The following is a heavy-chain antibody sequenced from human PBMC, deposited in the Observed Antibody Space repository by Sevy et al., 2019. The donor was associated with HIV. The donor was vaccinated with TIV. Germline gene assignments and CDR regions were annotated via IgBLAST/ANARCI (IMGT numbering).Heavy chain of an antibody. J-gene: IGHJ4*02. Sequence: GGSLRLSCAASGFTFSNAWMNWVRQAPGKGLEWVGRIKSKTDGGTTDYAAPVKGRFTISREDAKNKLYLQMNSLKTEDTAVYYCTTDGGGYNYGYSFDYWGQGTLVTVSS. CDR2: IKSKTDGGTT. D-gene: IGHD5-18*01. CDR1: GFTFSNAW. CDR3: TTDGGGYNYGYSFDY. V-gene: IGHV3-15*07.